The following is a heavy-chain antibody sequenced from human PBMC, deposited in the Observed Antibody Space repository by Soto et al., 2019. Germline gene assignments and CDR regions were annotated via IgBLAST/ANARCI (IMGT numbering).Heavy chain of an antibody. CDR1: GGSISSGDYY. CDR3: ARGASYCTNGVCYPNWFDP. D-gene: IGHD2-8*01. CDR2: IYYSGST. V-gene: IGHV4-30-4*01. J-gene: IGHJ5*02. Sequence: TLSLTCTVSGGSISSGDYYWSWIRQPPGKGLEWIGYIYYSGSTYYNPSLKSRVTISVDTSKNQFSLKLSSVTAADTAVYYCARGASYCTNGVCYPNWFDPWGQGTLVTVSS.